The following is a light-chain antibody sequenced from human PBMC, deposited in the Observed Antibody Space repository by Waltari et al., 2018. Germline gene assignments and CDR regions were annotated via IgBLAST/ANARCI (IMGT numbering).Light chain of an antibody. V-gene: IGKV3-11*01. J-gene: IGKJ2*01. Sequence: EIVLTQSPPTLSLSPGERATLSCRASQSVSNYLACYQQRPGQAPRVLIYDASSRATGIPTRFSGSGSGTDFTLTISSLQPEDSAVYYCQQRVHWPMYTFGQGTKLEIK. CDR1: QSVSNY. CDR3: QQRVHWPMYT. CDR2: DAS.